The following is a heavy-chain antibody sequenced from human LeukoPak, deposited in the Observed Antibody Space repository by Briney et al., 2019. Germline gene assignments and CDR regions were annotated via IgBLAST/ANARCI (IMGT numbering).Heavy chain of an antibody. CDR1: GYTFTGYY. Sequence: ASVKVSCKASGYTFTGYYMHWVRQAPGQGLEWMGWINPNSGGTNYAQKFQGRVTMTRDTSISTAYTELSRLRSDDTAVYYCARDDGYCSSTSCTVGFDPWGQGTLVTVSS. CDR3: ARDDGYCSSTSCTVGFDP. CDR2: INPNSGGT. V-gene: IGHV1-2*02. J-gene: IGHJ5*02. D-gene: IGHD2-2*01.